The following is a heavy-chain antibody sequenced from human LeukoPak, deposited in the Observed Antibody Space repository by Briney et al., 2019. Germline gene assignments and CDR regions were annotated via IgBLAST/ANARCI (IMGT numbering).Heavy chain of an antibody. J-gene: IGHJ4*02. V-gene: IGHV3-23*01. CDR3: AKDLRYYGSGSYGEY. D-gene: IGHD3-10*01. Sequence: GGSLRLSCAASGFTFSSYAMSWIRQAPGKGLEWVSGISGSSGSTYFADSVKGRFTISRDNYKNMVYLQMNSLRAEDTAVYYCAKDLRYYGSGSYGEYWGQGTLVTVSS. CDR2: ISGSSGST. CDR1: GFTFSSYA.